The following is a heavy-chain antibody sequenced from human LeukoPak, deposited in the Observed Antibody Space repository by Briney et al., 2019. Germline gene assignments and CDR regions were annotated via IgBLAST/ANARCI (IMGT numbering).Heavy chain of an antibody. D-gene: IGHD3-3*01. V-gene: IGHV3-48*03. CDR3: AREGGTTLRFLEWLTYFDY. Sequence: PGGSLRLSCAASGFTFSSYEMNWVRQAPGKGLEWVSYISSSGSTIYYADSVKGRFTISRDNAKNSLYLQMNSLRAEGTAVYYCAREGGTTLRFLEWLTYFDYWGQGTLVTVSS. J-gene: IGHJ4*02. CDR2: ISSSGSTI. CDR1: GFTFSSYE.